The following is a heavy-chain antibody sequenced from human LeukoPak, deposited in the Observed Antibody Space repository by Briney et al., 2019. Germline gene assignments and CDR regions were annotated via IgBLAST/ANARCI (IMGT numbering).Heavy chain of an antibody. J-gene: IGHJ4*02. D-gene: IGHD1-26*01. V-gene: IGHV4-59*08. CDR2: IYSSGST. Sequence: PSETLSLTCTVSGGSMSTYFWSWVRQPPGKGLEWIGYIYSSGSTNYNPSLKSRVTISIDTSKNQFSLKLTSVTAADTAVYYCAILETSLRGVWVYWGQGSPVTVSS. CDR3: AILETSLRGVWVY. CDR1: GGSMSTYF.